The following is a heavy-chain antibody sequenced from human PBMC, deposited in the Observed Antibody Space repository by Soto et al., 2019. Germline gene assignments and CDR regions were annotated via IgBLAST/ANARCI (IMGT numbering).Heavy chain of an antibody. CDR1: GGSFSGYY. Sequence: SETLSLTCAVYGGSFSGYYWSWIRQPPGKGLEWIGEINHSGSTNYNPSLKSRVTISVDTSKNQFSLKLSSVTAADTAVYYCARGKVTTVSKYFDYWGQGTLVTVS. CDR3: ARGKVTTVSKYFDY. CDR2: INHSGST. V-gene: IGHV4-34*01. J-gene: IGHJ4*02. D-gene: IGHD4-17*01.